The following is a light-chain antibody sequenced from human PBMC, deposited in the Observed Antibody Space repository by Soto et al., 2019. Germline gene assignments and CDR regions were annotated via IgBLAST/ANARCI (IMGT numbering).Light chain of an antibody. CDR1: QSVLSSSDSKNY. CDR2: WAS. V-gene: IGKV4-1*01. Sequence: DIVMTQFPDSLAVSLGERATINCKASQSVLSSSDSKNYLAWYQQKPGQPPKLLIYWASTRESGVPDRFSGCGSGTDFTLTINSLQAEDVAVYSCQQYYSTPPWTFGQGTKVAIK. J-gene: IGKJ1*01. CDR3: QQYYSTPPWT.